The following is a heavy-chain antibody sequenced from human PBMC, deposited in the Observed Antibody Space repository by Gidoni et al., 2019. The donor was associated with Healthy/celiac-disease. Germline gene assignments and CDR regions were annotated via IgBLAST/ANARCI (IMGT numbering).Heavy chain of an antibody. CDR3: ARAASHLPYCSGGSCYVYFDY. J-gene: IGHJ4*02. D-gene: IGHD2-15*01. CDR1: GGTFSSYA. Sequence: QVQLVQSGAEVKKPGSSVKVSCKASGGTFSSYAISWVRQAPGQGLEWMGGIIPIFGTANYAQKFQGRVTITADESTSTAYMELSSLRSEDTAVYYCARAASHLPYCSGGSCYVYFDYWGQGTLVTVSS. CDR2: IIPIFGTA. V-gene: IGHV1-69*01.